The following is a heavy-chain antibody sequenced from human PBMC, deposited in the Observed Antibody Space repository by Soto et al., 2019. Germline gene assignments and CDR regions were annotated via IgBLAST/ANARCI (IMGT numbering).Heavy chain of an antibody. J-gene: IGHJ5*02. CDR2: IFPSGTT. CDR1: GGYLSGVTYC. Sequence: SETLSLTCSVSGGYLSGVTYCCIWISQPPGKVLEWIGYIFPSGTTYYNPSLKSRVTISEDTSKNQFSLKLSSVTAADTAVYDCARGQRVDWFAPWCQGTLGTASS. D-gene: IGHD2-15*01. CDR3: ARGQRVDWFAP. V-gene: IGHV4-61*01.